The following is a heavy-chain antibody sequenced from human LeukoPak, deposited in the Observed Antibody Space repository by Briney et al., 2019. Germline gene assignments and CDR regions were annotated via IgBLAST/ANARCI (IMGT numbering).Heavy chain of an antibody. D-gene: IGHD2-2*01. CDR3: TRDAGGSCSSTSCSFDY. J-gene: IGHJ4*02. Sequence: GGSLRLLCGAWGLTFRIYEMNWVRRAWGKGLEWISYISSSGSTIYYADSVKGRFTISRDNAKTSLYLQMNSLRAEDTAVYYCTRDAGGSCSSTSCSFDYWGQGTLVTVSS. CDR1: GLTFRIYE. V-gene: IGHV3-48*03. CDR2: ISSSGSTI.